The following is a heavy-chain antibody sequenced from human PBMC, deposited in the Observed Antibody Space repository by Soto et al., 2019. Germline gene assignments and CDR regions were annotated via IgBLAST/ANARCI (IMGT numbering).Heavy chain of an antibody. CDR3: AKDGVSTDYYYYMDV. Sequence: SLRLSCAASGFTFDDYAMHWIRQAPGKGLERESGISWNRGSIGYADSMKGRFTISRDNAKNSLYLQMNSLRAEDTSLYYFAKDGVSTDYYYYMDVWGKGTTVTVSS. D-gene: IGHD1-1*01. CDR2: ISWNRGSI. CDR1: GFTFDDYA. J-gene: IGHJ6*03. V-gene: IGHV3-9*01.